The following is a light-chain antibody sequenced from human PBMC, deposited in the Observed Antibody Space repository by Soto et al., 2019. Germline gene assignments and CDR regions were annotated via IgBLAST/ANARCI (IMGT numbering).Light chain of an antibody. CDR3: QQYDISPWT. V-gene: IGKV3-20*01. J-gene: IGKJ1*01. Sequence: DIVLTQSPGTLSLSPGERVTLSCRASQTVRSNYLAWYQQKPGQAPRLLIYGATSRATGIPDRFSDSGSGTDFSLTISRLEPEDFAVYFCQQYDISPWTFGQGTKVEIK. CDR2: GAT. CDR1: QTVRSNY.